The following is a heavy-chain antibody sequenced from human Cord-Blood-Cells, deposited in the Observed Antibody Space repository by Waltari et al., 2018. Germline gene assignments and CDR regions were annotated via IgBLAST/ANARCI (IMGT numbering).Heavy chain of an antibody. CDR2: INPSGGST. CDR1: GYPFTSYY. J-gene: IGHJ3*02. D-gene: IGHD3-10*01. V-gene: IGHV1-46*01. CDR3: ARDYGSGKNDAFDI. Sequence: QVQLVQSGPEGKKPGALVKVSCKASGYPFTSYYMHWVPLAPGPGLEWMGIINPSGGSTSYAQKFQGRVTMTRDTSTSTVYMELSSLRSEDTAVYYCARDYGSGKNDAFDIWGQGTMVTVSS.